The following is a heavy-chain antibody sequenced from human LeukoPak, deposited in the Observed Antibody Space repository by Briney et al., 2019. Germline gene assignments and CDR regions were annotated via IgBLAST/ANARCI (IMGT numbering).Heavy chain of an antibody. J-gene: IGHJ5*02. D-gene: IGHD3-22*01. CDR2: ITNDGSST. CDR1: GLTFSSHW. V-gene: IGHV3-74*01. Sequence: GGSLRLSCAASGLTFSSHWMHWVRQAPGKGLVWVSRITNDGSSTTYADSVKGRFTISRDNSNNTLYLQMNSLRAEDTAVYYCAKAPDGRGYFRADWFDPWGQGTPVTVSS. CDR3: AKAPDGRGYFRADWFDP.